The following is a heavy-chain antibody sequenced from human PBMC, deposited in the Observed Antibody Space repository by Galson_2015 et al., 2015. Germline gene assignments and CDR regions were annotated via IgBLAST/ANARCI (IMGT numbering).Heavy chain of an antibody. J-gene: IGHJ4*02. CDR3: ARGALTENFVY. V-gene: IGHV4-59*01. Sequence: ETLSLTCTVSGGSTSSYYWSWIRQPPGQGLEWIGYIYYSGSTNYNPSLKSRVTISVDTSKNQFSLKLSSVTAADTAVYYCARGALTENFVYWGQGTLVTVSS. CDR2: IYYSGST. CDR1: GGSTSSYY. D-gene: IGHD3-3*02.